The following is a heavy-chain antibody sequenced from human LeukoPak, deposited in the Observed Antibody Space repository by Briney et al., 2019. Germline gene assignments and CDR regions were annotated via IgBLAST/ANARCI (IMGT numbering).Heavy chain of an antibody. J-gene: IGHJ4*02. CDR3: ARDGDSSPGQDY. CDR2: IYYSGST. Sequence: SETLSLTCTVSGGSISSSSYYWGWIRQPPGKGLEWIGSIYYSGSTYYNPSLKSRVTISVDTSKNQFSLKLSSVTAADTAVYYCARDGDSSPGQDYWGLGTLVTVSS. CDR1: GGSISSSSYY. V-gene: IGHV4-39*07. D-gene: IGHD6-13*01.